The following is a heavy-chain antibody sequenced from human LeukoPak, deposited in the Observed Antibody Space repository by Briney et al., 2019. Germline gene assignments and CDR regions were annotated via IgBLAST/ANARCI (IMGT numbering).Heavy chain of an antibody. CDR2: IYYSGST. D-gene: IGHD6-13*01. V-gene: IGHV4-30-4*01. J-gene: IGHJ6*02. CDR1: GGSISSGDYY. CDR3: ARDRQQPNYGMDV. Sequence: SETLSLTCTVSGGSISSGDYYWSWIRQPPGKGLEWIGYIYYSGSTYYKPSLKSRVTISVDTSKNQFSLKLSSVTAADTAVYYCARDRQQPNYGMDVWGQGTTDTVSS.